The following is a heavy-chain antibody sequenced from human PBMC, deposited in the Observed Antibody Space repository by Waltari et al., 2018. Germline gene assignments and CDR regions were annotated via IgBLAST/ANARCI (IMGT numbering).Heavy chain of an antibody. CDR3: ARVATPAAEDYYGMDV. CDR2: IIPIFGTA. D-gene: IGHD6-13*01. J-gene: IGHJ6*02. V-gene: IGHV1-69*05. Sequence: QVQLVQSGAEVKKPGSSVKVSCKASGGTFSSYAISWVRQAPGQGLEWMGGIIPIFGTANDAQKFQGRVTITTDESTSTAYMERSSLRSEDTAVYYCARVATPAAEDYYGMDVWGQGTTVTVSS. CDR1: GGTFSSYA.